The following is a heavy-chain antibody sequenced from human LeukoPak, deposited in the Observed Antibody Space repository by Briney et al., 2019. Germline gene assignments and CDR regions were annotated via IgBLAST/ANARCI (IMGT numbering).Heavy chain of an antibody. J-gene: IGHJ6*03. Sequence: ASVKVSCKTSGYIFTDYYIQWVRQAPGQGLEWMGWINPKTGGINYAQKFQGRVTMTGDTSISTAYMELNSLTSDDTAMYFCARDMRYSSSPYYMDVWGKGTTVTVSS. V-gene: IGHV1-2*02. CDR1: GYIFTDYY. D-gene: IGHD6-13*01. CDR2: INPKTGGI. CDR3: ARDMRYSSSPYYMDV.